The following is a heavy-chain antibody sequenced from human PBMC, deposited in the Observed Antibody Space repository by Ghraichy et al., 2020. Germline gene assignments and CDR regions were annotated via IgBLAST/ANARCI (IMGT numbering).Heavy chain of an antibody. V-gene: IGHV3-23*01. J-gene: IGHJ4*02. CDR2: ISGGGPNT. CDR3: AKDATWGSIWYEILDY. D-gene: IGHD6-13*01. CDR1: GFTFSSYA. Sequence: GGSLRLSCAASGFTFSSYAMSWVRQAPGKGLEWVSAISGGGPNTYYADSVKGRFTISRDNSKNTLYLQMNSLRAEDTAIYYCAKDATWGSIWYEILDYWGQGNLVTVSS.